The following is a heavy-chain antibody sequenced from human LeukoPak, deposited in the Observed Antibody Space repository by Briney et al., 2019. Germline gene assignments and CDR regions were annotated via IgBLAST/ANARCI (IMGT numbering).Heavy chain of an antibody. CDR2: IKQDGSEK. Sequence: PGGSLRLSCAASGFTFSVFWMSWVRQAPGKGLEWVANIKQDGSEKYYVDSVKGRSTISRDNDNNSMYLQINSLRAEDTAVYYCARYHGGYFAYWGQGTLVTVSS. CDR3: ARYHGGYFAY. CDR1: GFTFSVFW. D-gene: IGHD2-15*01. J-gene: IGHJ4*02. V-gene: IGHV3-7*01.